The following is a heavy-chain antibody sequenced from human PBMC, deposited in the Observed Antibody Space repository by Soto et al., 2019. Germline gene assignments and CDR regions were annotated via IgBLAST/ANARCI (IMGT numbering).Heavy chain of an antibody. D-gene: IGHD2-21*02. V-gene: IGHV3-30*18. CDR1: GFTFSTYG. Sequence: QVQLVESGGGEVQPGRSLTLSCAASGFTFSTYGMHWVRQTPGKGLEWVAGISYDGTNKFYSDSVKGRFSISRDNFKNTLTLQMNSLRADDTAVYSCAKDLQSYGDYDYYCY. CDR2: ISYDGTNK. J-gene: IGHJ6*03. CDR3: AKDLQSYGDYDYYCY.